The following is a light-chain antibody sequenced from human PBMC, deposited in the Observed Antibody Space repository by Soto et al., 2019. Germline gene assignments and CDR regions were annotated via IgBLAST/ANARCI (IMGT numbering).Light chain of an antibody. J-gene: IGKJ2*01. CDR2: GAF. Sequence: EIVMTQSPANLSVSPGERATLSCRASQSVSSNLAWYQQKPGQGPRLLIYGAFTRATGIPARFSGSGSGTEFTLTISSLQSEYFAVYYCQQYNKWPPYTFGQGTKVEIK. V-gene: IGKV3-15*01. CDR3: QQYNKWPPYT. CDR1: QSVSSN.